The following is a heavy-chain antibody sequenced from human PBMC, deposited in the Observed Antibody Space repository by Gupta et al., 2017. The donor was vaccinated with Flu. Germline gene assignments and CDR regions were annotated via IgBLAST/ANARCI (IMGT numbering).Heavy chain of an antibody. CDR2: IYHTGTT. V-gene: IGHV4-31*11. CDR3: ARVAWIESTGDYYYDS. Sequence: QVHLQESGPGLLKPSQTLSVDFAVSGGSIATRFYYWSWIRQHPTQGLEWIGYIYHTGTTYYNPSLKSRVTISVDSSRNHFSLNLRSVTAADTAVYFRARVAWIESTGDYYYDSWGQGTLVTVSS. D-gene: IGHD5-12*01. J-gene: IGHJ4*02. CDR1: GGSIATRFYY.